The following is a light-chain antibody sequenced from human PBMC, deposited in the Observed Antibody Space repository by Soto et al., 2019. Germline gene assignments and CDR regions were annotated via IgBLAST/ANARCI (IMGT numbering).Light chain of an antibody. CDR3: QQYYSYPRT. CDR1: QGFSSY. Sequence: AIRMTQSPSSLSASTGDRFTITCRASQGFSSYLAWYQQKPGKAPKLLIYAASTLQSGVPSRFSGSGSGTDFTLTISCLQSEDLATYYCQQYYSYPRTFGQGTKVDIK. J-gene: IGKJ1*01. V-gene: IGKV1-8*01. CDR2: AAS.